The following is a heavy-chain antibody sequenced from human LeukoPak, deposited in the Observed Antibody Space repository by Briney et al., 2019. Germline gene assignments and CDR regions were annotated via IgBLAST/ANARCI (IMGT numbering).Heavy chain of an antibody. V-gene: IGHV3-30*02. Sequence: GGSLRLSCAASGFTFSSYGMHWVRQAPGKGLEWVAFIRYDGSNKYYADSVKGRFTISGDNSKNTLYLQMNSLRAEDTAVYYCAKDMGSSSSYDYYYYMDVWGKGTTVTVSS. D-gene: IGHD6-6*01. CDR1: GFTFSSYG. CDR3: AKDMGSSSSYDYYYYMDV. J-gene: IGHJ6*03. CDR2: IRYDGSNK.